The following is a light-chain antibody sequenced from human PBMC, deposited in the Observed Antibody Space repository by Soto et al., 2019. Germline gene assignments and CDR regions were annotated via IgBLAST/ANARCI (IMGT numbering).Light chain of an antibody. CDR1: GSDVGGYNY. J-gene: IGLJ1*01. CDR3: SSYRSSTTYV. Sequence: QSALTQPASVSGSPGQSITISCTGTGSDVGGYNYVSWYQQSPGKAPKLMIYEVSNRPSGVSNRFSGSKSGNTASLTISGLQAEDEADYYCSSYRSSTTYVFGTATKLTVL. CDR2: EVS. V-gene: IGLV2-14*01.